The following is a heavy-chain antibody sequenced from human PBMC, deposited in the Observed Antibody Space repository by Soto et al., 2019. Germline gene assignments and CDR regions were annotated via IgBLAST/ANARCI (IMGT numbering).Heavy chain of an antibody. CDR2: IWYDGSSQ. Sequence: QVQLVESGGGVVQPGRSLRLSCAASGFTFSSSGMHWVRQAPGKGLEWVAVIWYDGSSQYYADTVKGRFTISRDNSRKTVYLEMKSLRAEDTAVYSCARGTGHIYYDRDVWGQGTTVTVSS. CDR3: ARGTGHIYYDRDV. D-gene: IGHD3-9*01. CDR1: GFTFSSSG. J-gene: IGHJ6*02. V-gene: IGHV3-33*01.